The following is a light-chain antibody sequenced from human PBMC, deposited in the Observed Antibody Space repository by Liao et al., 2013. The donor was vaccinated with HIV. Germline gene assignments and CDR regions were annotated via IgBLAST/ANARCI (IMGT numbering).Light chain of an antibody. CDR2: ENY. J-gene: IGLJ2*01. CDR3: QTADSSGTYVV. V-gene: IGLV3-25*03. Sequence: SQDLTQPSSVSVSPGQTASITCAGDKVQQTNVCWYQLKPGQSPEVVMYENYKRPSGIPERFSGSSSGTTVTLTISGVQAEDEADYYCQTADSSGTYVVFGGGTKLTVL. CDR1: KVQQTN.